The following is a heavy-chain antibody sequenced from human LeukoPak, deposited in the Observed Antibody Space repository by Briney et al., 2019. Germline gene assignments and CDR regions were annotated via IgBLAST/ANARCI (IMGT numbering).Heavy chain of an antibody. J-gene: IGHJ6*02. CDR3: ARRGEYCTGTRCFYGMDV. Sequence: SVKVSCKPSVGTFSSYAISWVRQAPGQGREWMGRVIPFLGIANYPQRFQGRVTITADKSTSTAYMELSSLRSAHRAGYYCARRGEYCTGTRCFYGMDVWGQRTTVTVSS. V-gene: IGHV1-69*04. D-gene: IGHD2-2*01. CDR1: VGTFSSYA. CDR2: VIPFLGIA.